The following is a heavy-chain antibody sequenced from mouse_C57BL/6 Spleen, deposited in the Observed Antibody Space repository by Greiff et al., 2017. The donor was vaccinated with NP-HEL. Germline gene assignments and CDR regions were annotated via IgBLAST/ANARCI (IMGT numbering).Heavy chain of an antibody. CDR3: ARGADWEDY. D-gene: IGHD4-1*01. V-gene: IGHV1-69*01. Sequence: VQLQQPGAELVMPGASVKLSCKASGYTFTSYWMHWVKQRPGQGLEWIGEIDPSDSYTNYNQKFKGKSTLTVDKSSSTAYMQLSSLTSEDSAVYYCARGADWEDYWGQGTTLTVSS. CDR1: GYTFTSYW. J-gene: IGHJ2*01. CDR2: IDPSDSYT.